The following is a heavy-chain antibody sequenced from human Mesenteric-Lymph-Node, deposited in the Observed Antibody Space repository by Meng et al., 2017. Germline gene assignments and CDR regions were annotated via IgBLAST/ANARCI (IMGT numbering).Heavy chain of an antibody. J-gene: IGHJ4*02. CDR3: AKVLYYYDIDY. V-gene: IGHV3-23*01. CDR1: GFTFSSYA. Sequence: GESLKISCAASGFTFSSYAMSWVRQAPRKGLEWVSAISGSGGSTYYADSVKGRFTISRDNSKNTLYLQMNSLRAEDTAVYYCAKVLYYYDIDYWGQGTLVTVSS. CDR2: ISGSGGST. D-gene: IGHD3-22*01.